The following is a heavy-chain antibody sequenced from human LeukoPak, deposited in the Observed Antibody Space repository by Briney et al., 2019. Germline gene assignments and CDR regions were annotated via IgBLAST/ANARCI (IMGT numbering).Heavy chain of an antibody. CDR3: ARDSTVAPLDY. CDR2: ISYDGSYK. V-gene: IGHV3-30*04. CDR1: GFTFSSYA. Sequence: GGSLRLSCAASGFTFSSYAMHWVRQAPGKGLEWVAVISYDGSYKYYADSVKGRFTISRDNSKNTLYLQMNSLRAEDTAVYYCARDSTVAPLDYWGQGTLVTVSS. D-gene: IGHD6-19*01. J-gene: IGHJ4*02.